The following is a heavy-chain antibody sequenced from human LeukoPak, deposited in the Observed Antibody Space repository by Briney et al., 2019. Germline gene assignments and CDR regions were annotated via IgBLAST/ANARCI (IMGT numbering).Heavy chain of an antibody. CDR1: GYTFTGYY. J-gene: IGHJ5*02. Sequence: ASVKVSCKASGYTFTGYYMHWVRQAPGQGLEWMGWINPNSGGTNYAQKFQGRVTMTRDTSISTAYMELSRLRSGDTAVYYCARDDYCSGGSCYLNWFDPWGQGTLVTVSS. CDR3: ARDDYCSGGSCYLNWFDP. V-gene: IGHV1-2*02. D-gene: IGHD2-15*01. CDR2: INPNSGGT.